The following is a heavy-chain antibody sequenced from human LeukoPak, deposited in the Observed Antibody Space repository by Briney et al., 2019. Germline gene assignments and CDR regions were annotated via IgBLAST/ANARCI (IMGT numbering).Heavy chain of an antibody. CDR2: ISYDGSNK. CDR3: ARVPITMVRGVMIFGAFDI. V-gene: IGHV3-30*03. Sequence: GGSLRLSCAASGFTFSSYGMHWVRQAPGKGLEWVAVISYDGSNKYYADSVKGRFTISRDNAKNSLYLQMNSLRAEDTAVYYCARVPITMVRGVMIFGAFDIWGQGTMVTVSS. J-gene: IGHJ3*02. CDR1: GFTFSSYG. D-gene: IGHD3-10*01.